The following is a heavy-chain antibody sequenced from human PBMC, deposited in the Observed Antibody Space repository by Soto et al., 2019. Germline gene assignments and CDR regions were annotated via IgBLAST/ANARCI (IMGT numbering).Heavy chain of an antibody. CDR2: ISGSGTSS. Sequence: QLLESGGGLVQSGGSLRLSCTASGFSFRTYDVTWVHQAPKKGLEWVSSISGSGTSSFYADSVKGRFTISRDNSKNTVYLQMDTLRSDDTAVYYCARDARGYEWRFDPWGQGTLVTVSP. D-gene: IGHD5-12*01. V-gene: IGHV3-23*01. CDR3: ARDARGYEWRFDP. J-gene: IGHJ5*02. CDR1: GFSFRTYD.